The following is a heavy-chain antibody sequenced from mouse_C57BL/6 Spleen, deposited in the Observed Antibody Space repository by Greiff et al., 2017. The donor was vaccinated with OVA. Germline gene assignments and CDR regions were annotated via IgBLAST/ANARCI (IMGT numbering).Heavy chain of an antibody. J-gene: IGHJ1*03. CDR1: GYTFTSYW. D-gene: IGHD1-1*01. Sequence: VQLQQPGAELVKPGASVKLSCKASGYTFTSYWMHWVKQRPGQGLEWIGRIHPNSGNNTYNEKFKSKATLTVDKSSSTAYMQLSSLTSEDSAVYYCASRFTTVEYWYFDDWGTGTTVTVSS. V-gene: IGHV1-64*01. CDR2: IHPNSGNN. CDR3: ASRFTTVEYWYFDD.